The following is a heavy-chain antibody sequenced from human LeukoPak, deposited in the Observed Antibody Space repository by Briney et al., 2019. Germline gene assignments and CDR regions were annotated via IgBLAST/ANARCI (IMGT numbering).Heavy chain of an antibody. CDR2: INHSGST. J-gene: IGHJ3*02. Sequence: SETLSLTCAVYGGSFSGYYWSWIRQPPGKGLEWIGEINHSGSTNYNPSLKSRVTISVDTSKNQFSLKLSSVTAADTAVYYCARDAPYYDSSGYHDAFDIWGQGTMVTVSS. CDR1: GGSFSGYY. CDR3: ARDAPYYDSSGYHDAFDI. D-gene: IGHD3-22*01. V-gene: IGHV4-34*01.